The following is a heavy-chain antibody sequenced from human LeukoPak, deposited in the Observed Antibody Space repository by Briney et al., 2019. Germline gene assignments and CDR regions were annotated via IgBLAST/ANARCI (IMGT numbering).Heavy chain of an antibody. Sequence: SETLSLTCTVSGGSISSYYWSWIRQPPGKGLEWIGYIYYSGSTNYNPSLKSRVTISVDTSKNQFSLKLSSVTAADTAVYYCARSASNGSGSYTSYYYYMDVWGKGTTVTVSS. D-gene: IGHD3-10*01. J-gene: IGHJ6*03. CDR3: ARSASNGSGSYTSYYYYMDV. V-gene: IGHV4-59*01. CDR1: GGSISSYY. CDR2: IYYSGST.